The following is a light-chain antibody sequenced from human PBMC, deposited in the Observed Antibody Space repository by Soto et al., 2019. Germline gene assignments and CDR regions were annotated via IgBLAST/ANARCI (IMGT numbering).Light chain of an antibody. CDR2: GAS. V-gene: IGKV3D-15*01. J-gene: IGKJ5*01. CDR3: QQYNNWPAIT. CDR1: QSVSSN. Sequence: EIVMTQSPATLSASPGERATLSCRASQSVSSNLAWYQQKPGQAPRLLIYGASTWATGIPARFSGSGSGTEFTLTISSLQSEDFAVYYCQQYNNWPAITFGQGTRLEIK.